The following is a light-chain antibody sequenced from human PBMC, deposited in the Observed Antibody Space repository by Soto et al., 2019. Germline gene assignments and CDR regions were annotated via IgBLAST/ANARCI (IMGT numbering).Light chain of an antibody. J-gene: IGKJ1*01. Sequence: VLTQSPGTLSVSPGERATLSCRASQTIRSDYLAWYQQKPGQPPSLLIYGTSSRATGIPDRFSGSGSGTDFTLTISRLEPEDSAIYYCQQYVSWTFGQGTKGEIK. CDR2: GTS. CDR1: QTIRSDY. CDR3: QQYVSWT. V-gene: IGKV3-20*01.